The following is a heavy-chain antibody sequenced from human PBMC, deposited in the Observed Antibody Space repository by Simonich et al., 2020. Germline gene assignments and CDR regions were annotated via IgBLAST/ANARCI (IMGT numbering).Heavy chain of an antibody. J-gene: IGHJ6*02. CDR1: GGSISSYY. Sequence: QVQLQESGPGLVKPSETLSLTCTVSGGSISSYYWSWIRQPPGKGLECIGYIYYSGRTNYNPSLKSRVTISVDTSKNQFSLKLISVTAADTAVYYGARSLGYYYYYYGMDVWGQGTTVTVSS. V-gene: IGHV4-59*08. D-gene: IGHD1-26*01. CDR2: IYYSGRT. CDR3: ARSLGYYYYYYGMDV.